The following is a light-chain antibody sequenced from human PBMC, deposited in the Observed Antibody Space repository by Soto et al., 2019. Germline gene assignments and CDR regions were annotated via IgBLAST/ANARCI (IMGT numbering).Light chain of an antibody. V-gene: IGLV2-11*01. CDR3: CSYAGSHTRV. CDR2: DVS. J-gene: IGLJ1*01. Sequence: QSVLTQPRSVSGSPGQSVTISCTGTSSDVGGYNYVSWYQQHPGKAPKLMIYDVSKRPSGFPDRFSGSKSGNTASLTISGFQAEDEADYYCCSYAGSHTRVFGTGTKVTVL. CDR1: SSDVGGYNY.